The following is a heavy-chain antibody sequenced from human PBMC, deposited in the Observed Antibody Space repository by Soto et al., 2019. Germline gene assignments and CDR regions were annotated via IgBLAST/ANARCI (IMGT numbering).Heavy chain of an antibody. V-gene: IGHV4-59*01. D-gene: IGHD3-10*01. Sequence: SETLSLTCTVSGGSISGYYWSWIRQPPGKGLEWIGYIYYSGSTNYNPSLKSRVTISVDTSKNQFSLKLSSVTAADTAVYYCARGNLDYYYGSGSYYNGYAFDIWGQGTMVTVSS. J-gene: IGHJ3*02. CDR2: IYYSGST. CDR3: ARGNLDYYYGSGSYYNGYAFDI. CDR1: GGSISGYY.